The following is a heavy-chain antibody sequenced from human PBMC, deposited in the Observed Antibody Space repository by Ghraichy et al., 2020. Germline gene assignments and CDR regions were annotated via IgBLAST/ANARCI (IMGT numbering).Heavy chain of an antibody. CDR1: GGSISSSSYY. CDR2: IYYSGST. CDR3: ARHFTSQNYDILTGYSPPSWFDP. Sequence: SETLSLTCTVSGGSISSSSYYWGWIRQPPGKGLEWIGSIYYSGSTYYNPSLKSRVTISVDTSKNQFSLKLSSVTAADTAVYYCARHFTSQNYDILTGYSPPSWFDPWGQGILVTVSS. V-gene: IGHV4-39*01. J-gene: IGHJ5*02. D-gene: IGHD3-9*01.